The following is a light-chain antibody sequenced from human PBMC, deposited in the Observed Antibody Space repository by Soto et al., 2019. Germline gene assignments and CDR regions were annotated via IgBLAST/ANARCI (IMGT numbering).Light chain of an antibody. Sequence: EIVLTQSPGTLSLSPGDRATLSCRVRQNVSSSYLAWYQQKPGQAPRLLIYVASSMASGIPDRFSGNGSETEFTLTISSLQPEDVGTYYCLQNNKYPWTFGHGTKVDIK. V-gene: IGKV3-20*01. CDR1: QNVSSSY. CDR2: VAS. J-gene: IGKJ1*01. CDR3: LQNNKYPWT.